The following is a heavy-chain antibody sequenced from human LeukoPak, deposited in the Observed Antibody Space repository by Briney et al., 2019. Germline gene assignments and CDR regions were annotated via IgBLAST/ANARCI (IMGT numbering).Heavy chain of an antibody. D-gene: IGHD6-6*01. Sequence: KPSETLSLTCTVSGGSISGYYWSWIRQPPGKGLKWIGYIYYSGSTNYNPSLTSRLTISIDTSENQFSLKLSSATAADTAVYYCAREYSSSSGRRAFDIWGQGTMVTVSS. J-gene: IGHJ3*02. CDR2: IYYSGST. CDR3: AREYSSSSGRRAFDI. V-gene: IGHV4-59*08. CDR1: GGSISGYY.